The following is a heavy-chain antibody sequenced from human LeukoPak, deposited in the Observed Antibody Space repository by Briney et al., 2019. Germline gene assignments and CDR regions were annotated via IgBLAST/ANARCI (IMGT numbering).Heavy chain of an antibody. D-gene: IGHD3-22*01. J-gene: IGHJ4*02. CDR1: EDTFSSYA. CDR3: ARGFHYDSSGYYYFY. Sequence: SVSLSCKASEDTFSSYAISWERQAPGTGLEWMGRIIPLFGTANYAQKFQGRLTITTDESTSTAYMELSSLRSEDTAVYYCARGFHYDSSGYYYFYWGQGTLVTVSS. V-gene: IGHV1-69*05. CDR2: IIPLFGTA.